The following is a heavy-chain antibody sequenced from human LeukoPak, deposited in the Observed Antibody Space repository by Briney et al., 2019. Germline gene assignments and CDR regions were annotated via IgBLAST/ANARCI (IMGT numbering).Heavy chain of an antibody. CDR2: ISSSSSYI. CDR1: GFTFSSYS. D-gene: IGHD5-24*01. V-gene: IGHV3-21*01. CDR3: ARAMATTTFDY. Sequence: RGSLRLSCAASGFTFSSYSMNWVRQAPGKGLEWVSSISSSSSYIYYADSVKGRFTISRDNAKNSLYLQMNSLRAEDTAVYYCARAMATTTFDYWGQGTLVTVSS. J-gene: IGHJ4*02.